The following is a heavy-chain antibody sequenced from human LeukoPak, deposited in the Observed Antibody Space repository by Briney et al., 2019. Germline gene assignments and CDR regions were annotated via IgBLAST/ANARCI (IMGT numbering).Heavy chain of an antibody. CDR3: ARGTYYYDSSGYYSLEY. CDR2: ISPNSGGT. CDR1: GYTFTGYY. Sequence: GASVKVSCKASGYTFTGYYMHWVRQAPGQGFEWLGRISPNSGGTNYAQKFQGRVTMTRDTSISTAYMELSRLRSDDTAVYYCARGTYYYDSSGYYSLEYWGQGTLVTVSS. D-gene: IGHD3-22*01. V-gene: IGHV1-2*06. J-gene: IGHJ4*02.